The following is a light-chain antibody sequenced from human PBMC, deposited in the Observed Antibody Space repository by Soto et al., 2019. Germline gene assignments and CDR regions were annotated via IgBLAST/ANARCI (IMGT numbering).Light chain of an antibody. CDR1: QSISSW. V-gene: IGKV1-5*03. Sequence: DIQMTQSPSTLSASVGDRVTITCRASQSISSWLAWYQQKPGKAPKLLIYKASSLESGVPSRFSGSGSGAEYTLTISSLQPDDFATYYCQQYNSYPYTFGQGTKLEIK. J-gene: IGKJ2*01. CDR3: QQYNSYPYT. CDR2: KAS.